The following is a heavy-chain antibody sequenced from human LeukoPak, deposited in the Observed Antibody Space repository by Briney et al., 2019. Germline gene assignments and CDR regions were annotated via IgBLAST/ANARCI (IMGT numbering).Heavy chain of an antibody. CDR2: IRQDGSEK. V-gene: IGHV3-7*04. D-gene: IGHD2-2*02. CDR1: GFTFTTHW. Sequence: GESLKISCTASGFTFTTHWMSWVRQAPGKGLEWVANIRQDGSEKHYVDSAKGRVTISRDNAENSLYLQMNSLRAEDTAVYYCARVVADNTLFDYWGQGTLVTVSS. J-gene: IGHJ4*02. CDR3: ARVVADNTLFDY.